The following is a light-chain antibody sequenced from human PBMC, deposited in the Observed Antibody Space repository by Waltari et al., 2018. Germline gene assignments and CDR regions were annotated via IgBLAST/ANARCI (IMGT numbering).Light chain of an antibody. J-gene: IGKJ4*01. CDR1: QNIYTN. CDR3: QQYYGWPLT. CDR2: GAS. V-gene: IGKV3D-15*01. Sequence: ETVMTQSPATLSVSQGERVTLSCRASQNIYTNLAWYQQKPCQAPRVLVYGASPRASVIPVRFSGSGAGTEFTLTISSLQSEVWEGDFCQQYYGWPLTFGGGSKVEVK.